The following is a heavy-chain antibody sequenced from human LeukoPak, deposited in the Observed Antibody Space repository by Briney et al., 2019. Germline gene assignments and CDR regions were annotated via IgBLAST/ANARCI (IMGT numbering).Heavy chain of an antibody. CDR2: IKYDGSGK. J-gene: IGHJ5*01. V-gene: IGHV3-7*03. Sequence: GGSLRLFCTASGFTFSNYWMSWVRQAPNKGLGWVANIKYDGSGKYYVDSVKGRLTISRDNDKNSLYLQMNSLRAEDTAVYYCAREPVRKRWFDSWGQGTLVTVSS. D-gene: IGHD3-10*01. CDR1: GFTFSNYW. CDR3: AREPVRKRWFDS.